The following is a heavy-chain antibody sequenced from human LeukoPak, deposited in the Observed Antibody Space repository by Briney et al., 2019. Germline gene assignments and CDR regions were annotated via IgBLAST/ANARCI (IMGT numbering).Heavy chain of an antibody. CDR3: AKNSEYSRSSHLDY. D-gene: IGHD6-6*01. CDR1: GFTFSSYW. J-gene: IGHJ4*02. Sequence: PGGSLRLSCAASGFTFSSYWMSWVRQAPGKGLQWVSAIRGSGGGTSYADSVEGRFTISRDNSKNTVFLQMNSLRAEDTGVYYCAKNSEYSRSSHLDYWGQGTLVTVSS. CDR2: IRGSGGGT. V-gene: IGHV3-23*01.